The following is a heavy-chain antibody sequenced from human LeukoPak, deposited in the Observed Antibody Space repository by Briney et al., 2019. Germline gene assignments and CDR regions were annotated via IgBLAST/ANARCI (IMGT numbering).Heavy chain of an antibody. CDR2: INSDGSST. Sequence: GRSLRLSCAASGFTFSSYWMHWVRQAPGKGLVWVSRINSDGSSTSYADSVKGRFTISRDNAKNTLYLQMNSLRAEDTAVYYCARENWWLRFNWFDPWGQGTLVTVSS. CDR3: ARENWWLRFNWFDP. V-gene: IGHV3-74*01. J-gene: IGHJ5*02. CDR1: GFTFSSYW. D-gene: IGHD5-12*01.